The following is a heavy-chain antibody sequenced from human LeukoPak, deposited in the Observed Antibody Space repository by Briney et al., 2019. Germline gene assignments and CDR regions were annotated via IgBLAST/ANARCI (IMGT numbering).Heavy chain of an antibody. D-gene: IGHD5-24*01. Sequence: ASVKVSCKASGYTFTSYGISWVRQAPGQGLEWMGWISAYNGNTDYAQKVQGRVTMTTDTSTSTAYMELRSLRSDDTAVYYCARVGSYGYNDPPVYWGQGTLVTVSS. V-gene: IGHV1-18*01. CDR1: GYTFTSYG. J-gene: IGHJ4*02. CDR3: ARVGSYGYNDPPVY. CDR2: ISAYNGNT.